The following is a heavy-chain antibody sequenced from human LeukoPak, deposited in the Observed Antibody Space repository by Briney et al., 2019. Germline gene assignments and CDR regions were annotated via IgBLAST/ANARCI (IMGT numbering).Heavy chain of an antibody. CDR3: ARDAGYYDSSGLGTFDI. Sequence: GASVKVSCKASGGTFSSYAISWVRQAPGQGLEWMGRIIPIFGIANYAQKFQGRVTITADKSTSTAYMELSSLSSEDTAVYYCARDAGYYDSSGLGTFDIWGQGTMVTVSS. D-gene: IGHD3-22*01. V-gene: IGHV1-69*04. CDR1: GGTFSSYA. CDR2: IIPIFGIA. J-gene: IGHJ3*02.